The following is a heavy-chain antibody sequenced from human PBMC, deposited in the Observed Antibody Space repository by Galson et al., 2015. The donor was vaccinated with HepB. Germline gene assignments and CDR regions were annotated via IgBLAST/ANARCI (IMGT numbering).Heavy chain of an antibody. CDR2: IYPGDSDT. J-gene: IGHJ4*02. V-gene: IGHV5-51*01. Sequence: QSGAEVKKPGESLKISCKGSGYSFTSYWIGWVRQMPGKGLEWMGIIYPGDSDTRYSPSFQGQVIMSVDKSISTAYLQWSSLKASDTAMYYCARHAEGRGYCTNGACLDNWGQGTLVTVYS. D-gene: IGHD2-8*01. CDR3: ARHAEGRGYCTNGACLDN. CDR1: GYSFTSYW.